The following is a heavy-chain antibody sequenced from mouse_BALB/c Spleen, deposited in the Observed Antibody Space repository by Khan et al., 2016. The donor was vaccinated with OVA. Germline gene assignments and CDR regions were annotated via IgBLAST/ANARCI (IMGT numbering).Heavy chain of an antibody. CDR1: GYTFTSYV. J-gene: IGHJ3*01. V-gene: IGHV1S136*01. CDR3: APVGRYYVSFVH. CDR2: IYPFNDAT. Sequence: VQLKQSGPEVVKPGASVKMSCKASGYTFTSYVMHWVKQKPGQGLEWIGYIYPFNDATKFNEMFNGKATLTSDKSSRTAYMELSNLTSEDSAVYYWAPVGRYYVSFVHWGQGTLVTVAA. D-gene: IGHD1-1*01.